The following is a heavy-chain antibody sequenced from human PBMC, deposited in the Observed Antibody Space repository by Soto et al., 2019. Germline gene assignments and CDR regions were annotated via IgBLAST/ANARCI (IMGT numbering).Heavy chain of an antibody. CDR2: ISSSSSYR. V-gene: IGHV3-21*01. CDR3: ARAIRVETDPPPGY. CDR1: GFTFSTYG. D-gene: IGHD1-1*01. Sequence: EVQLVESGGGLVKPGGSLRLSCAVSGFTFSTYGMSWVRQAPGKGLEWVSSISSSSSYRVYAGSVKGRFTISRDNAKNSLYLQMNSLRAEDTAVYYCARAIRVETDPPPGYWGQGTLVTVSS. J-gene: IGHJ4*02.